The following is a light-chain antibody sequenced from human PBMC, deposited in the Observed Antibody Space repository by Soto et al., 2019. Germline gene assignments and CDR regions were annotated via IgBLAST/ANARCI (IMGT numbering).Light chain of an antibody. CDR2: AAS. J-gene: IGKJ5*01. V-gene: IGKV1-39*01. CDR1: QSISSY. CDR3: QQSYSTPIT. Sequence: DIQMTQSPSSLSSSVGDIFTITCRASQSISSYLNWYQQKPGKAPKLPIYAASSLQSGVPSRFSGSGSGTDFTLTISSLQPEDFATYYCQQSYSTPITFGQGTRLEIK.